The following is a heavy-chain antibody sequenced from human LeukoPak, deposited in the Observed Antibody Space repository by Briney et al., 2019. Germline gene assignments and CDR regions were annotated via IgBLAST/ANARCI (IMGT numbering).Heavy chain of an antibody. Sequence: PSETLSLTCTVSGGSISTNHYWNWIRQPAGKGLEWIGRIYISGSTNYNPSLQSRITVSVDTSKNQFSLKLRSVTPADTAVYYCARAGGYSGYASNWGQGTLVTVSS. CDR1: GGSISTNHY. D-gene: IGHD5-12*01. J-gene: IGHJ4*02. CDR3: ARAGGYSGYASN. CDR2: IYISGST. V-gene: IGHV4-4*07.